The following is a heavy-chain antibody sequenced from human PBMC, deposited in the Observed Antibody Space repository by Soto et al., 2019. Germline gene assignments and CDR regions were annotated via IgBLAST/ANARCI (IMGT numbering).Heavy chain of an antibody. Sequence: QVQLVESGGGVVQPGRSLRLSCAASGFTFSSYAMHWVRQAPGKGLEWVAVISYDGSNKYYADSVKGRFTISRDNSKNTLYLQMNSLRAEDTAVYYCARGVTGAGDFDYWGQGTLVTVSS. D-gene: IGHD6-19*01. CDR3: ARGVTGAGDFDY. J-gene: IGHJ4*02. CDR2: ISYDGSNK. V-gene: IGHV3-30-3*01. CDR1: GFTFSSYA.